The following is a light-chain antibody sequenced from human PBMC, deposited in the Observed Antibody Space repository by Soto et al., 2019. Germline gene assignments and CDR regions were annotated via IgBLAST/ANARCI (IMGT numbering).Light chain of an antibody. CDR3: DSYTSGSSYV. Sequence: QSALTQPASVSGSPGQSITISFTGTSSDVGGYNYVSWYQQHPGKAPKLMIYDVSYRPSGVSDRFSGSKSGNTASLTISGLQSEDEDDYYCDSYTSGSSYVFGTGTKLTVL. J-gene: IGLJ1*01. CDR1: SSDVGGYNY. V-gene: IGLV2-14*01. CDR2: DVS.